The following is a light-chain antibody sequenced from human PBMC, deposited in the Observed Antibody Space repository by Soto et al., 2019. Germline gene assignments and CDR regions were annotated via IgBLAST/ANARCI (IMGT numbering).Light chain of an antibody. Sequence: ILLTQSPGTLSFAPGEIAPLSARASQSVSSSYLAWYQQKPGQAPRLLIYGASSRATGIPDRFSGSGSGTDFTLTISRLEPEDFAVFYCQQYGSSITFGQGTRLEIK. J-gene: IGKJ5*01. CDR2: GAS. CDR1: QSVSSSY. V-gene: IGKV3-20*01. CDR3: QQYGSSIT.